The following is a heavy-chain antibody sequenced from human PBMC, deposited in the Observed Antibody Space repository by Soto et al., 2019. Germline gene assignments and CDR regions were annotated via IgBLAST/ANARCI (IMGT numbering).Heavy chain of an antibody. Sequence: GASVTVCCKASVYTFTGYYMHWVRQAPGQGLEWMGWINPNSGGTNYAQKFQGWVTMTRDTSISTAYMELSRLRSDDTAVYYCARDATVAPDAFDIWGQGTMVTVSS. CDR2: INPNSGGT. CDR1: VYTFTGYY. V-gene: IGHV1-2*04. CDR3: ARDATVAPDAFDI. J-gene: IGHJ3*02. D-gene: IGHD6-19*01.